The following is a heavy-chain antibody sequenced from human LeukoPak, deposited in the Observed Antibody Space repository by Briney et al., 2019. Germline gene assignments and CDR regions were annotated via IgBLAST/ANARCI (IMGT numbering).Heavy chain of an antibody. V-gene: IGHV4-61*02. J-gene: IGHJ6*03. CDR1: GGSISSGSYY. CDR2: IYTNGST. D-gene: IGHD3-10*01. CDR3: ARDRSIWFGESYYYYYYMDV. Sequence: SQTLSLTCTVSGGSISSGSYYWSWIRQPAGKGLEWIGRIYTNGSTNYNPSLKSRVTISVDTSENQFSLKLSSVTAADTAVYYCARDRSIWFGESYYYYYYMDVWGKGTTVTVSS.